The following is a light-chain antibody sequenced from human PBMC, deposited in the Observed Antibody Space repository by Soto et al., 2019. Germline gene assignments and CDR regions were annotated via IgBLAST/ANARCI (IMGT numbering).Light chain of an antibody. CDR1: QSVSSN. J-gene: IGKJ1*01. Sequence: SVSPGERATLSCRASQSVSSNLAWYQQKPGQAPRLLIYGASTRATGIPARFSGSGSGTEFTLTISSLQSEDFAVYYCQQYNNWPPWTLGQGTKVDIK. CDR2: GAS. CDR3: QQYNNWPPWT. V-gene: IGKV3-15*01.